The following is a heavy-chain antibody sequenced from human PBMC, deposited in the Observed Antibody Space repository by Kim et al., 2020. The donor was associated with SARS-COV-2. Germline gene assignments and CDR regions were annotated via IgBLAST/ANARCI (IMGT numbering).Heavy chain of an antibody. V-gene: IGHV3-15*01. D-gene: IGHD2-15*01. CDR2: IRSKADGGTV. Sequence: GGSLRLSCAASGFTFTKVWLSWVRQSPGKGLEWVGLIRSKADGGTVDYAAPVKARFTISRYDSKITLYMQMNGLRADDTAFYYCTIDYERIGELCHGETCYPASFCGQGTLVTVSS. J-gene: IGHJ4*02. CDR3: TIDYERIGELCHGETCYPASF. CDR1: GFTFTKVW.